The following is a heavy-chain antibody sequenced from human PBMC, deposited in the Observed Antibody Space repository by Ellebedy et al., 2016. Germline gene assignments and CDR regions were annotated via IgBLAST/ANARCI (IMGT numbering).Heavy chain of an antibody. V-gene: IGHV1-2*02. CDR2: INPNSGGT. Sequence: ASVKVSXXASGYIFTGYYMHWVRQAPGQGLEWMGWINPNSGGTNFAQKLQGRVTMTTDTSTSTAYMELRSLRSDDTAVYYCARAHNLGAGDAFDIWGQGTMVTVSS. J-gene: IGHJ3*02. CDR1: GYIFTGYY. CDR3: ARAHNLGAGDAFDI. D-gene: IGHD1-26*01.